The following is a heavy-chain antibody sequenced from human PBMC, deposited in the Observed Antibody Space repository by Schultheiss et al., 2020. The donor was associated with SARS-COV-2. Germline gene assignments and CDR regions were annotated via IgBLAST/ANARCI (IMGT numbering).Heavy chain of an antibody. J-gene: IGHJ6*02. CDR1: GFTFSSYG. CDR2: ISYDGSNK. Sequence: GESLKISCAASGFTFSSYGMHWVRQAPGKGLEWVAVISYDGSNKYYADSVKGRFTISRDNSKNTLYLQMNSLRAEDTAVYYCAKDRITMVRGVVYYYYYGMDVWGQGTTVTVSS. CDR3: AKDRITMVRGVVYYYYYGMDV. D-gene: IGHD3-10*01. V-gene: IGHV3-30*18.